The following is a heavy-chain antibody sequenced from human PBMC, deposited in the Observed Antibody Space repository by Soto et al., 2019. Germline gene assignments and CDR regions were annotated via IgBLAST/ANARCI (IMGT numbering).Heavy chain of an antibody. Sequence: GGSLRLSCEASGFTFSSYWMSWVRQAPGKGLEWVANIKQDGSEKYYVDSVKGRLTISRDNVQNSLYLQMNSLRAEDTAVYYCARGAPVGSGYDFHYWGQGTLVTVSS. CDR3: ARGAPVGSGYDFHY. D-gene: IGHD5-12*01. V-gene: IGHV3-7*01. CDR1: GFTFSSYW. CDR2: IKQDGSEK. J-gene: IGHJ4*02.